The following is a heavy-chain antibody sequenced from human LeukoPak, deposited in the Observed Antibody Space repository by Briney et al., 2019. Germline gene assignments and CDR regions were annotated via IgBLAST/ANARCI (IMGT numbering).Heavy chain of an antibody. CDR2: IFPSGGEI. D-gene: IGHD5-18*01. CDR1: GFTFSTFA. Sequence: GGSLRLSCAASGFTFSTFAMIWVRQPPGKGLEWVSSIFPSGGEIHYADSVKGRFTISRDNSKNTLYLQMNSLRAEDTAVYYCAKDTASSWWYFDLWGRGTLVTVSS. J-gene: IGHJ2*01. CDR3: AKDTASSWWYFDL. V-gene: IGHV3-23*01.